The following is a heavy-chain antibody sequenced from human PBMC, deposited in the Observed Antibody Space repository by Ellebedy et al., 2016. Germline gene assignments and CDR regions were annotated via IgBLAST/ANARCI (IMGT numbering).Heavy chain of an antibody. J-gene: IGHJ4*02. CDR1: GGTFSSYA. CDR2: IIPIFGTA. Sequence: SVKVSCXASGGTFSSYAISWVRQAPGQGLEWMGGIIPIFGTANYAQKFQGRVTITADESTSTAYMELSSLRSEDTAVYYCARTYYYDSSGYYYNPRFDYWGQGTLVTVSS. D-gene: IGHD3-22*01. CDR3: ARTYYYDSSGYYYNPRFDY. V-gene: IGHV1-69*13.